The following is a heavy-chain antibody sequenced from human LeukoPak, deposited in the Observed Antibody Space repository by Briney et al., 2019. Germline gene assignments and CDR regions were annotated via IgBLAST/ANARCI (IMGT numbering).Heavy chain of an antibody. CDR1: GGSINNYY. D-gene: IGHD3-10*01. CDR3: ARDRITMVRARSFYGMDV. J-gene: IGHJ6*02. CDR2: IHYSGTT. V-gene: IGHV4-59*01. Sequence: PSETLSLTCTVSGGSINNYYWSWIRQPPGKGLEWIGYIHYSGTTNYNPSLKSRLTMSVDTSKNQFSLKLSSVTAADTAVYYCARDRITMVRARSFYGMDVWGQGTTVTVSS.